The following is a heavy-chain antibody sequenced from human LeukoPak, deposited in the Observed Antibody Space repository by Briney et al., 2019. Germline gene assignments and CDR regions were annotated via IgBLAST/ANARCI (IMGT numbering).Heavy chain of an antibody. Sequence: GGSLRLSCAASGFTFSSYAMHWVRQAPGKGLEWVAVISYDGSNKYYADSVKGRFTISRDNSKNTLYLQMNSLRAEDTAVYYCARETVRSYLPLYYYYYGMDVWGQGTTVTVSS. CDR3: ARETVRSYLPLYYYYYGMDV. V-gene: IGHV3-30-3*01. D-gene: IGHD1-26*01. J-gene: IGHJ6*02. CDR1: GFTFSSYA. CDR2: ISYDGSNK.